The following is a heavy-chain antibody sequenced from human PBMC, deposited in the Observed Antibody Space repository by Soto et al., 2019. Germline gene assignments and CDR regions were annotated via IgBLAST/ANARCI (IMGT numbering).Heavy chain of an antibody. CDR1: GFTFDDYA. D-gene: IGHD3-3*01. V-gene: IGHV3-9*01. CDR2: ISWNSGSI. CDR3: AKDPSFTIYPEVGFDY. J-gene: IGHJ4*02. Sequence: GGSLRLSCAASGFTFDDYAMHWVRQAPGKGLEWVSGISWNSGSIGYADSVKGRFTISRDNAKNSLYLQMNSLRAEDTALYYCAKDPSFTIYPEVGFDYWGQGTLVTVSS.